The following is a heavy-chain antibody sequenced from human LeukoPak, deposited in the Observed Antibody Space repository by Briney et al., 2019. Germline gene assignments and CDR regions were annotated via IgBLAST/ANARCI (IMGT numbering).Heavy chain of an antibody. D-gene: IGHD3-3*01. Sequence: SETLSLTCAVYGGSFSGYYWSWIRQPPGKGLEWIGEINHSGSTNYNPSLKSRVTISVDTSKNQFSLKLSSVPAADTAVYYCARATYYDFWSGYYNRWFDPWGQGTLVTVSS. CDR2: INHSGST. CDR3: ARATYYDFWSGYYNRWFDP. CDR1: GGSFSGYY. V-gene: IGHV4-34*01. J-gene: IGHJ5*02.